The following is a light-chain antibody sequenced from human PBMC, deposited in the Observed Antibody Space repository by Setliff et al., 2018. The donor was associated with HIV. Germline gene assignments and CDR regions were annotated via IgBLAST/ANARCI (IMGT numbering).Light chain of an antibody. CDR3: QVWDSSSGLYV. CDR2: YDS. CDR1: NIGSKS. Sequence: SYELTQPPSVSVAPGKTARITCGGNNIGSKSVHWYQQKPGQAPVLVIYYDSDRPSGIPERFSGSNSGNTATLTITRVEAGEEADYCCQVWDSSSGLYVFGTGTKVTVL. J-gene: IGLJ1*01. V-gene: IGLV3-21*04.